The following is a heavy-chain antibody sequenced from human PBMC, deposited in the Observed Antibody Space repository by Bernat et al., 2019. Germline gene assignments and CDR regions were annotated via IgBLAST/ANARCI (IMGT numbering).Heavy chain of an antibody. CDR3: AKIEGGYDYRSFDI. CDR2: ISYDGSNQ. D-gene: IGHD5-12*01. Sequence: QVQLVESGGGVVQPGRALRLSCAASGFTFSSYGMHWVRQAPGKGLEWVAVISYDGSNQYYADSVKGRFTISRDNSKNTLYLQMNSLRAEDTAVYYCAKIEGGYDYRSFDIWGQGTLVTVSS. CDR1: GFTFSSYG. V-gene: IGHV3-30*18. J-gene: IGHJ3*02.